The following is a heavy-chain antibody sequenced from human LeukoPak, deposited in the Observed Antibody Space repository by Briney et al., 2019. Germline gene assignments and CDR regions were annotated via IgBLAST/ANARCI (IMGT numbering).Heavy chain of an antibody. CDR2: IYYSGST. J-gene: IGHJ3*02. V-gene: IGHV4-39*01. CDR3: ARRMDYYDSSGYYVNAFDI. D-gene: IGHD3-22*01. CDR1: GGSISSSSYY. Sequence: SETLSLTCTVSGGSISSSSYYWGWIRQPPGKGLEWIGSIYYSGSTYYNPSLKSRVTISVDTAKNQFSLKLSSVTAADTAVYYCARRMDYYDSSGYYVNAFDIWGQGTMVTVSS.